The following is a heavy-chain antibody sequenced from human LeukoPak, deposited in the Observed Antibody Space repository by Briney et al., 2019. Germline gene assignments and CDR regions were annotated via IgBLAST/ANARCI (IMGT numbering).Heavy chain of an antibody. Sequence: SETLSLTCTVSGAYFTNYYWSFIRQPPGKGLEWIGFSSYNGNTNYNPSLKSRVTISLDMSKNQFSLRLNSVTAADTAVYYCARGPSGYDFRYYYYYYMDVWGKGTTVTVSS. CDR2: SSYNGNT. D-gene: IGHD5-12*01. J-gene: IGHJ6*03. CDR1: GAYFTNYY. CDR3: ARGPSGYDFRYYYYYYMDV. V-gene: IGHV4-59*01.